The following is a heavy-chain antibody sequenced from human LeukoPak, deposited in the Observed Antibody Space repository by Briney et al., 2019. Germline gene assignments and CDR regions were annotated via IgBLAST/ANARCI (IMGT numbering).Heavy chain of an antibody. Sequence: SETLSLTCAVYGGSFSGYYWSWIRQPPGKGLEWIGEINHSGSTNYNPSLKSRVTISVDMSKNQFSLKLSSVTAADTAVYYCASRGTGYCSSTSCYSFDYWGQGTLVTVSS. CDR3: ASRGTGYCSSTSCYSFDY. D-gene: IGHD2-2*01. CDR2: INHSGST. V-gene: IGHV4-34*01. CDR1: GGSFSGYY. J-gene: IGHJ4*02.